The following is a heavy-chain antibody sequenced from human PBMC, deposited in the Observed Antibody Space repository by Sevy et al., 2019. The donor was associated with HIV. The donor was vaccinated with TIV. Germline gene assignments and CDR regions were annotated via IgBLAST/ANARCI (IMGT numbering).Heavy chain of an antibody. V-gene: IGHV3-23*01. Sequence: GGSLRLSCMASGLTFTTTGMSWVRQAPGKGLEWVAGVTSGGATYYADSVRDRFTVSRDNSKNTLYLQLNSLRADDTAVFYCAGGDTTMITDLDYWGQGTLVTVSS. CDR2: VTSGGAT. D-gene: IGHD3-16*01. CDR1: GLTFTTTG. CDR3: AGGDTTMITDLDY. J-gene: IGHJ4*02.